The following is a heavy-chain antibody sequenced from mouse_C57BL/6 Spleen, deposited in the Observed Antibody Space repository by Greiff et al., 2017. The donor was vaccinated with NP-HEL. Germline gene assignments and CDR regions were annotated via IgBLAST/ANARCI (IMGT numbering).Heavy chain of an antibody. CDR1: GYTFTSYW. J-gene: IGHJ2*01. V-gene: IGHV1-64*01. Sequence: QVQLQQPGAELVKPGASVKLSCKASGYTFTSYWMHWVKQRPGQGLEWIGMIHPNSGSTNYNEKFKSKATLTVDNSSSTAYMQLSSLTSEDSAVYYCARGGLLSICDYWGQGTTLTVSS. CDR2: IHPNSGST. CDR3: ARGGLLSICDY. D-gene: IGHD2-10*01.